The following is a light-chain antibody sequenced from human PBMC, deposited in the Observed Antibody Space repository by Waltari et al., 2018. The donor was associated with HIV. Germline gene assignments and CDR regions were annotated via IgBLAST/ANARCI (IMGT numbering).Light chain of an antibody. Sequence: DIQMTQSPSSLSASVGDRVTITCRASQDIFYYLNWYQQKPGKAPKLLIYAASKLQSGVPARFSGSGSGTDFTLTISSLQPEDFATYYCQQTDGSVYTFGQGTKLEIK. V-gene: IGKV1-39*01. CDR3: QQTDGSVYT. CDR1: QDIFYY. CDR2: AAS. J-gene: IGKJ2*01.